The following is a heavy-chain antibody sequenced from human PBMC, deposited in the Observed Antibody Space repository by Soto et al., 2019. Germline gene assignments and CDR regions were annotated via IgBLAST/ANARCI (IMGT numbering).Heavy chain of an antibody. CDR2: IIPIFGTA. Sequence: GASVKVSCKASGGTFSSYAISWVRQAPGQGLEWMGGIIPIFGTANYAQKFQGRATITADESTSTAYMELSSLRSEDTAVYYCARERGNYYDSSGYSSGPYYFDYWGQGTLVTVSS. CDR3: ARERGNYYDSSGYSSGPYYFDY. D-gene: IGHD3-22*01. J-gene: IGHJ4*02. V-gene: IGHV1-69*13. CDR1: GGTFSSYA.